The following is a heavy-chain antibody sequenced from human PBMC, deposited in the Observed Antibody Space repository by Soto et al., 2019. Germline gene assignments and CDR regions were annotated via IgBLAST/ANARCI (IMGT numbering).Heavy chain of an antibody. Sequence: QVQLVQSGAEVKKPGSSVKVSCKASGGTFSSYAISWVRQAPGQGLEWMGGIIPIFGTANYAQKFQGRVTITADESTSTAYMELRSLRSEDTAVYYCARDDVLRFLEWSTYGMDVWGQGTTVTVSS. V-gene: IGHV1-69*01. CDR2: IIPIFGTA. J-gene: IGHJ6*02. CDR1: GGTFSSYA. CDR3: ARDDVLRFLEWSTYGMDV. D-gene: IGHD3-3*01.